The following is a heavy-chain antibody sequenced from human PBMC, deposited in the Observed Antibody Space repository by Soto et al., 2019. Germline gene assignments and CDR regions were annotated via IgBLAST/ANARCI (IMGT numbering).Heavy chain of an antibody. CDR2: INHSGST. D-gene: IGHD2-2*01. CDR1: GGSFSGYY. J-gene: IGHJ4*02. CDR3: ARSDIVLVPSSTGAIDY. Sequence: SETLSLTCAVYGGSFSGYYWSWIRQPPGKGLEWIGEINHSGSTNYNPSLKSRVTISVDTSKNQFSLKLSSVTAADTAMYYCARSDIVLVPSSTGAIDYWGQGIQVTVSS. V-gene: IGHV4-34*01.